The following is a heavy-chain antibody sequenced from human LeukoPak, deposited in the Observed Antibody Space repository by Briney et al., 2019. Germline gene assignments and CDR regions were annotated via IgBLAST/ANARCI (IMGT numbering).Heavy chain of an antibody. D-gene: IGHD3-22*01. CDR1: GFTFSSYA. Sequence: GGSLRLSCSASGFTFSSYAMHWVRQAPGKGLEYVSAISSNGGSTYYADSGKGRFTISRNNSKNTLYLQMSNLRAEDTAVYYCVKEYYYDSSGYASHAFDIWGQGTRVTVSS. V-gene: IGHV3-64D*09. CDR2: ISSNGGST. J-gene: IGHJ3*02. CDR3: VKEYYYDSSGYASHAFDI.